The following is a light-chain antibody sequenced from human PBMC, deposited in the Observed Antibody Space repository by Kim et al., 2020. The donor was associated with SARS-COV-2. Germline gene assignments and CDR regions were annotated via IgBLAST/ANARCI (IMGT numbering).Light chain of an antibody. CDR2: DTS. CDR3: QQHGSTSRT. V-gene: IGKV3-20*01. Sequence: LSPGERATLSCRASQSISSSSLAWYQQKPGQAPRLLIYDTSTRATGIPDKFSGSGSGTDFSLTISRLEAEDFAVYYCQQHGSTSRTFGQGTKLEI. J-gene: IGKJ2*02. CDR1: QSISSSS.